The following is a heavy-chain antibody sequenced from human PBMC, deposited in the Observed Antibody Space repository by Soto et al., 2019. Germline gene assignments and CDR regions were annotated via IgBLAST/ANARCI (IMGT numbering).Heavy chain of an antibody. CDR3: ARAHQRTGDTFDI. J-gene: IGHJ3*02. D-gene: IGHD7-27*01. CDR1: GFTFSSHW. V-gene: IGHV3-7*01. Sequence: EVQLVESGGGLVQPGGSLRLSCAASGFTFSSHWMSWVRQAPGKGLEWVANIKPDGSDKYYVDSLRGRFTISRDNTKNSLYLQMNSLRAEDTAMYYCARAHQRTGDTFDIWGQGKMVTVSS. CDR2: IKPDGSDK.